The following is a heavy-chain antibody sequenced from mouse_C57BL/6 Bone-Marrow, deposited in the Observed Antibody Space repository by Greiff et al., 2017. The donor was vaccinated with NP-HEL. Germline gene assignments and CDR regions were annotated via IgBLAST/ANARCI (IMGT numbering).Heavy chain of an antibody. V-gene: IGHV1-50*01. CDR1: GYTFTSYW. D-gene: IGHD2-12*01. J-gene: IGHJ4*01. CDR2: IDPSDSYT. Sequence: QVQLQQPGAELVKPGASVKLSCKASGYTFTSYWMQWVKQRPGQGLEWIGAIDPSDSYTNYNQKFKGKATLTVDTSSSTAYMQLSSLTSEDSAVYYCARSPPIRGRPFYYAMDYWGQGTSVTVSS. CDR3: ARSPPIRGRPFYYAMDY.